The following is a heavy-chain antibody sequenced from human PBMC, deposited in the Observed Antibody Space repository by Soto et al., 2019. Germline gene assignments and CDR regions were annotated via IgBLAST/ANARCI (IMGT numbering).Heavy chain of an antibody. J-gene: IGHJ4*02. V-gene: IGHV4-31*03. CDR1: GGSISSGGYY. Sequence: SETLSLTCTVSGGSISSGGYYWSWIRQHPGKGLEWIGYIYYSGSTYYNPSLKSRVTISVDTSKNQFSLKLSSVPAADTAVYYCARAVYDLAGPYFDYWGQGTLVTVSS. CDR3: ARAVYDLAGPYFDY. D-gene: IGHD3-3*01. CDR2: IYYSGST.